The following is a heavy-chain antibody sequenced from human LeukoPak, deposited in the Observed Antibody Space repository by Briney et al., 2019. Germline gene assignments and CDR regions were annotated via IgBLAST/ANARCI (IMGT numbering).Heavy chain of an antibody. D-gene: IGHD3-22*01. CDR1: GGSFSGYY. V-gene: IGHV4-34*01. CDR3: ARLYDSSGYPPYYFDY. CDR2: INHSGST. J-gene: IGHJ4*02. Sequence: SETLSLTCAVYGGSFSGYYWSWIRQPPGKGLEWIGEINHSGSTNYNPSLKSRVTISVDTSKNQFSLKLSSVTAADTAVYYCARLYDSSGYPPYYFDYWGQGTLVTVSS.